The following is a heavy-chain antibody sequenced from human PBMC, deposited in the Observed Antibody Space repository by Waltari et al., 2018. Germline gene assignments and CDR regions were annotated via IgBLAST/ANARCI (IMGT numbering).Heavy chain of an antibody. CDR3: ARGVRGARYFDF. V-gene: IGHV3-74*01. J-gene: IGHJ4*02. D-gene: IGHD2-15*01. CDR2: SDSDGSST. CDR1: GFTLSSNW. Sequence: EVQLVESGGGFVQLGGSLRLSCAASGFTLSSNWIHWVRQAPGKGLVWVSRSDSDGSSTNYAESVKGRFTISRDNAKNTLYLQMNSLSADDTAIYYCARGVRGARYFDFWGQGTLVTVSS.